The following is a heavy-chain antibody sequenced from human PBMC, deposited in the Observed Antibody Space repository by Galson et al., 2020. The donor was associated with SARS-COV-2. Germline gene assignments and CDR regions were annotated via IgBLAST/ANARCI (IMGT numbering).Heavy chain of an antibody. CDR3: ARHREVRPSGGYFGPFDF. V-gene: IGHV1-2*02. CDR1: GYTFTDYF. CDR2: IDPKSGGA. Sequence: ASVKVSCKASGYTFTDYFMHWVRQAPGQGLEWMGWIDPKSGGANYAQKFQGRVTMTRDTSISTAYLELSRLRSDDTAVYFCARHREVRPSGGYFGPFDFWGQGTLVTVSS. D-gene: IGHD3-22*01. J-gene: IGHJ4*02.